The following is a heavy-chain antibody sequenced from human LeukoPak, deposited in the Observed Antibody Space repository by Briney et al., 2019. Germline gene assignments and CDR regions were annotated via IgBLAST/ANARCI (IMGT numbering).Heavy chain of an antibody. CDR1: VGSFSGYY. Sequence: SETLPLTCAVYVGSFSGYYWSWIRQPPGKGLEWIGEFNHSGSTNYNPSLKSRVTISVDTSKNQFSLKLSSVTAPDTAVPYCARGRRVNILLWFGELSRGDAFDIWGQGTMVTVFS. CDR2: FNHSGST. J-gene: IGHJ3*02. D-gene: IGHD3-10*01. V-gene: IGHV4-34*01. CDR3: ARGRRVNILLWFGELSRGDAFDI.